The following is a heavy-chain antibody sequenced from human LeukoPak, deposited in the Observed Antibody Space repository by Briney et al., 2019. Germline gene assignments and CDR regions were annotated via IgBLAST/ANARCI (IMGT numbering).Heavy chain of an antibody. CDR3: AIEDNLMDFWSGYSDY. CDR1: GYTLTSYA. V-gene: IGHV1-18*01. J-gene: IGHJ4*02. D-gene: IGHD3-3*01. CDR2: ISTYNGHT. Sequence: GASVKVSCKASGYTLTSYAISWVRQAPGQGLEWMGWISTYNGHTNCAQKLQGRVTMTTDTSTSTAYMELRSLRSDDTAVYYCAIEDNLMDFWSGYSDYWGQGTLVTVPS.